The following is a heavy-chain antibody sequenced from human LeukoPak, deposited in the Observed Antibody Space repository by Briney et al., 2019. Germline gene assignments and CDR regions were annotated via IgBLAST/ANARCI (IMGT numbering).Heavy chain of an antibody. D-gene: IGHD3-10*01. CDR3: ARESYRGLGY. CDR1: GFTLRSSW. J-gene: IGHJ4*02. Sequence: GGSLRLSCAASGFTLRSSWMHWVRQAPGKRLVWVSCINTDGSNTNYADPVKGRFTFSRDNAKNTLYLQMNSLRVEDTAVYYCARESYRGLGYWGQGTLVTVSS. CDR2: INTDGSNT. V-gene: IGHV3-74*01.